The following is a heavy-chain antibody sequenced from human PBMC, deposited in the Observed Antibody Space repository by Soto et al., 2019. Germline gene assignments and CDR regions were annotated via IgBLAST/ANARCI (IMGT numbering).Heavy chain of an antibody. J-gene: IGHJ4*02. V-gene: IGHV3-74*01. D-gene: IGHD3-10*01. CDR2: IKSDGSNI. CDR3: ARGGFSGSGSFIQGDY. Sequence: EVQLVESGGGLVQPGGSLRLSCAASGFTFSSYWMHWVRQAPGKGLVWVSRIKSDGSNINYADSVKGRFTISRDNAKNTLYLQMNSQRAEDTDIYYCARGGFSGSGSFIQGDYWGQGTLVTVSS. CDR1: GFTFSSYW.